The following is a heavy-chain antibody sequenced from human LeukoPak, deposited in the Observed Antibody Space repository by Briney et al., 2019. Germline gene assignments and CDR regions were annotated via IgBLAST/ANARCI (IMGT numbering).Heavy chain of an antibody. J-gene: IGHJ4*02. CDR3: ATFPASAVQLLYYFDY. Sequence: ASVKVSCKVSGYTLTELSMHWVRQAPGKGLEWMGGFDPEDGETIYAQKFQGRVTMTEDTSTDTAYMELSSLRSEDTAVYYCATFPASAVQLLYYFDYWGQGTLVTVSS. V-gene: IGHV1-24*01. CDR1: GYTLTELS. CDR2: FDPEDGET. D-gene: IGHD1-26*01.